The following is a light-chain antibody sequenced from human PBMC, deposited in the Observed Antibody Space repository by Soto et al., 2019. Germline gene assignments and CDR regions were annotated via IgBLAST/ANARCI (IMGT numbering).Light chain of an antibody. CDR3: QQLRT. Sequence: IQLTQSPSSLSASVGDRVTITCRASQGISSYLAWYQQKPGKAPKLLIYAASTSQSGVPSRFSGSGSGTDFTLTISSLQPEDFATYYCQQLRTFGQGTKVEIK. V-gene: IGKV1-9*01. CDR1: QGISSY. J-gene: IGKJ1*01. CDR2: AAS.